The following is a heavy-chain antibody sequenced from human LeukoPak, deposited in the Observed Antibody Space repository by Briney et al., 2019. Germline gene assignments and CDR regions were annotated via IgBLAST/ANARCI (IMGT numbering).Heavy chain of an antibody. J-gene: IGHJ4*02. Sequence: SETLSLTCTLSGGSISRYYWNWMRQPPGKGVEWIGYIYYSGSTNYNPSLKGRVTISVDTTKNQFSLKLSSVTAADTAVYYCARGYYDSSGYSYPFDYWGQGTLVSVSS. V-gene: IGHV4-59*01. D-gene: IGHD3-22*01. CDR2: IYYSGST. CDR3: ARGYYDSSGYSYPFDY. CDR1: GGSISRYY.